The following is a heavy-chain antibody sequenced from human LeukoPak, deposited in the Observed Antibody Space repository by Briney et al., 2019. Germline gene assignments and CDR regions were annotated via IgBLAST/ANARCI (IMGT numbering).Heavy chain of an antibody. V-gene: IGHV3-11*04. CDR1: GLRFSDYY. CDR2: ISSGGDIM. Sequence: GGSLRLSCAASGLRFSDYYVSWIRQAPGKGLQWVSYISSGGDIMHYADSVKGRFTISRDNAKNSLYLQMNSLRAEDTAVYYCARDSARYCSGSSCPQGDYWGQGTLVTVSS. D-gene: IGHD2-15*01. J-gene: IGHJ4*02. CDR3: ARDSARYCSGSSCPQGDY.